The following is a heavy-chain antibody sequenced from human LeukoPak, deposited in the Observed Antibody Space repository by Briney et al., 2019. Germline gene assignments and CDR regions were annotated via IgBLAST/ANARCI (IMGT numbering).Heavy chain of an antibody. CDR3: ARCGDASAWFDP. CDR1: DDSISHYY. D-gene: IGHD7-27*01. J-gene: IGHJ5*02. Sequence: PSETLSLTCTVSDDSISHYYWSWIRQPPGKGLEWIGYIFHSGTTKYNPSLKSRVTISIDTSKHQFSLKLTSATAADTAMYYCARCGDASAWFDPWGQGTLVTVSS. V-gene: IGHV4-59*01. CDR2: IFHSGTT.